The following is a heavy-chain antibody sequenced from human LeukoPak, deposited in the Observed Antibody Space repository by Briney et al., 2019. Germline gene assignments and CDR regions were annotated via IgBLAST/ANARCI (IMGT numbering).Heavy chain of an antibody. CDR3: ARGMVRGVIFPPDY. J-gene: IGHJ4*02. CDR2: IYYSGST. D-gene: IGHD3-10*01. Sequence: SETLSLTCTVSGGSISSSSYYWGWIRQPPGKGLEWIGNIYYSGSTYYNPSLKSRDTVSVDTSKNQFSLKLNSVTAADTAVYYCARGMVRGVIFPPDYWGQGTLVTVSS. CDR1: GGSISSSSYY. V-gene: IGHV4-39*07.